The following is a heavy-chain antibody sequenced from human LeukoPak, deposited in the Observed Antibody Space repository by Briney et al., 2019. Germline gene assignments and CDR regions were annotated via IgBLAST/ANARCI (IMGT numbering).Heavy chain of an antibody. J-gene: IGHJ4*02. CDR3: ARVVFGGSPLDFYFDY. CDR2: IYTSGST. Sequence: SETLSLTCTVSGGSISSGSYYWSWLRQPAGKGLEWIGRIYTSGSTNYNPSLKSRVTISVDTSKNQFSLNLSSVTAADTAVYYCARVVFGGSPLDFYFDYWGQGTLVTVSS. V-gene: IGHV4-61*02. D-gene: IGHD3-16*01. CDR1: GGSISSGSYY.